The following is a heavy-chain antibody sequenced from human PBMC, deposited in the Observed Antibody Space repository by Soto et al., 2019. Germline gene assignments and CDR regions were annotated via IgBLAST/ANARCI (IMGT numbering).Heavy chain of an antibody. CDR1: GGSISTSRSY. CDR3: ARQPTTGDTDLWFDF. J-gene: IGHJ5*01. CDR2: IFYSGST. Sequence: PSETLSLTCNVSGGSISTSRSYWAWIRQPPGKGLEWLANIFYSGSTYYNPSLASRVTVSVDTSKNEFSLKLRSVTAADTAVYYCARQPTTGDTDLWFDFWGQGTLVTVSS. V-gene: IGHV4-39*01. D-gene: IGHD2-21*01.